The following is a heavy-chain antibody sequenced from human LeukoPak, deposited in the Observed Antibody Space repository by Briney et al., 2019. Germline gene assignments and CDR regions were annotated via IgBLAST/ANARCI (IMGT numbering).Heavy chain of an antibody. V-gene: IGHV4-59*01. CDR1: GGSINNYY. CDR2: VHSSGTT. J-gene: IGHJ5*02. D-gene: IGHD2-2*01. CDR3: ARGLLCSSTSCYAMGGWFDP. Sequence: SETLSLTCTGSGGSINNYYWSWIRQPPGKGLEWIGSVHSSGTTDYNPSLKSRLTISVDTSKNQFSLKLTSVTAADTAVYYCARGLLCSSTSCYAMGGWFDPWGQGTLVTVSS.